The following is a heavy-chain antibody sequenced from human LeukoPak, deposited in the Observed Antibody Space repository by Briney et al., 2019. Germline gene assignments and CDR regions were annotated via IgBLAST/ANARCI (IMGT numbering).Heavy chain of an antibody. J-gene: IGHJ4*02. V-gene: IGHV3-30-3*01. D-gene: IGHD2-15*01. CDR1: GFTFSSYA. Sequence: GGSLRLSCAASGFTFSSYAMHWVRQAPGKGLEWVAVISYDGSNKYYADSVKGRFTISRDNSKNTLYLQMNSLRAEDTAVYYCAKVAEDCSGGSCFYFDYWGQGTLVTVSS. CDR3: AKVAEDCSGGSCFYFDY. CDR2: ISYDGSNK.